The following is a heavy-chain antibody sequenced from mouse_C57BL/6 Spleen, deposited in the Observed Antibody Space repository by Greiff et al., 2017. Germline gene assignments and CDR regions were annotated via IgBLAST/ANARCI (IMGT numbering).Heavy chain of an antibody. CDR3: ARRDDYDAFV. CDR2: ISSGGSYT. V-gene: IGHV5-6*01. J-gene: IGHJ1*03. Sequence: DVHLVESGGDLVKPGGSLKLSCAASGFTFSSYGMSWVRQTPDKRLEWVATISSGGSYTYYPDSVKGRFTISRDNAKNTLYLQMSSLKSEDTAMYYCARRDDYDAFVWGTETTVTVSS. CDR1: GFTFSSYG. D-gene: IGHD2-4*01.